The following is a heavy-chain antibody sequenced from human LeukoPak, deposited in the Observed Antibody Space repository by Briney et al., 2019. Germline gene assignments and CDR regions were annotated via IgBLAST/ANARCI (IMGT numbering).Heavy chain of an antibody. CDR2: ISYDGSNK. CDR1: GVTFSIYS. CDR3: APLPGIVSAGVDS. J-gene: IGHJ4*02. V-gene: IGHV3-30*04. Sequence: PGRSLRLSCAASGVTFSIYSMHWVRQAPGKGLEWVTTISYDGSNKYYADSVKGRFTISRDNSKDTLYLQMTSLRVEDTAMYYCAPLPGIVSAGVDSWGQGTLVTVSS. D-gene: IGHD6-13*01.